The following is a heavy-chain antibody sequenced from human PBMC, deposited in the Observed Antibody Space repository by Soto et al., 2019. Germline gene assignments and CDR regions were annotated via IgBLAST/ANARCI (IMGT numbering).Heavy chain of an antibody. D-gene: IGHD6-19*01. CDR3: ARDSKYSSGWYGRIYYYYGMDV. CDR2: INPSGGST. CDR1: GYTFTSYY. V-gene: IGHV1-46*01. Sequence: RASVKVSCKASGYTFTSYYMHWVRQAPGQGLEWMGIINPSGGSTSYAQKFQGRVTMTRDTSTSTVYMELSSLRSEDTAVYYCARDSKYSSGWYGRIYYYYGMDVWGQGTTVTVSS. J-gene: IGHJ6*02.